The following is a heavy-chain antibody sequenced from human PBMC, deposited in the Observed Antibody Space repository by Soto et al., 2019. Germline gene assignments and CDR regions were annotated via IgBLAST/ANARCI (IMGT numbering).Heavy chain of an antibody. D-gene: IGHD5-12*01. V-gene: IGHV1-46*01. CDR1: GYTFTSYY. Sequence: ASVKVSCKASGYTFTSYYMHWVRQSPEQGLEWMGIINPSGGSTSYAQKCQGRVTMTRATSTSTVYKELSSLRSEDTAVYYCASEPSRYGYTPYPKWGQGTLVTVSS. J-gene: IGHJ4*02. CDR2: INPSGGST. CDR3: ASEPSRYGYTPYPK.